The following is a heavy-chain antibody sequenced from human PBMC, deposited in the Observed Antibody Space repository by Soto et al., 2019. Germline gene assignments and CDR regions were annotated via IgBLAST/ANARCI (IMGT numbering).Heavy chain of an antibody. V-gene: IGHV6-1*01. D-gene: IGHD3-10*01. Sequence: SQTLSLTCAISGDSVSSNSAAWNWIRQSPSRGLEWLGRTYYRSKWYNDYAVSVKSRITINPDTSKNQFSLQLNSVTPEDTAVYYCASSSGSMVRGVLFDYWGQGTLVTVSS. CDR1: GDSVSSNSAA. J-gene: IGHJ4*02. CDR3: ASSSGSMVRGVLFDY. CDR2: TYYRSKWYN.